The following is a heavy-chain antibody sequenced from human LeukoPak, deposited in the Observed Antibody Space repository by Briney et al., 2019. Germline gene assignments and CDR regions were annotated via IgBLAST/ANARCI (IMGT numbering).Heavy chain of an antibody. D-gene: IGHD6-6*01. J-gene: IGHJ5*02. CDR2: INPNSGGT. CDR3: ARVLIAARLVWFDP. V-gene: IGHV1-2*02. Sequence: GASVKVSCKASGYTFTGYYMHWVRQAPGQGLEWMGWINPNSGGTNYAQKFQGRVTMTRDTSISTAYMELSRLRSDDTAVYYCARVLIAARLVWFDPWGQGTLVTVSS. CDR1: GYTFTGYY.